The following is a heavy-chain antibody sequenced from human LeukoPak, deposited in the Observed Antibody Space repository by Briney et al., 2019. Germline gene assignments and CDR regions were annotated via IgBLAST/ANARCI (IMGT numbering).Heavy chain of an antibody. J-gene: IGHJ1*01. V-gene: IGHV1-2*06. D-gene: IGHD5-24*01. Sequence: ASVKVSCKASGYSFTVYYMHWVRQAPGQGLEWMGRINPNSGGTNYAQKFQGRVTMTRDASINTAYMELSRLTSDDTAVYYSARRDVQRPNDDXWGQGTLXTV. CDR3: ARRDVQRPNDDX. CDR1: GYSFTVYY. CDR2: INPNSGGT.